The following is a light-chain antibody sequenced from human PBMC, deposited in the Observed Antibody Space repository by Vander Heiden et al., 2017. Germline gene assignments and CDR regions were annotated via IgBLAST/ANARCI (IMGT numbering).Light chain of an antibody. Sequence: SALTQPASVSGSPGQSITISCIGTRSDVGSYNLVSWYRHHPGKAPKLIIYEVTKRPSGFSNRFSGSKSGNTASLTISGLQAEDEADDDCCSYAGGNTWVFGGGTKLTVL. CDR3: CSYAGGNTWV. CDR1: RSDVGSYNL. V-gene: IGLV2-23*02. CDR2: EVT. J-gene: IGLJ3*02.